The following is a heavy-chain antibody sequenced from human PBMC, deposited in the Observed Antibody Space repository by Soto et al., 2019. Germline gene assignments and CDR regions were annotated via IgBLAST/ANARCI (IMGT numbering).Heavy chain of an antibody. CDR1: GGTFSSYA. Sequence: GASVKVSCKASGGTFSSYAISWVRQAPGQGLEWMGGIIPIFGTANYAQKFQGRVTITADESTSTAYMELSSLRSEDTAVYYCAREGIVVVPAAYQGTRTYYYYGMDVWGQGTTVTVSS. V-gene: IGHV1-69*13. CDR3: AREGIVVVPAAYQGTRTYYYYGMDV. J-gene: IGHJ6*02. D-gene: IGHD2-2*01. CDR2: IIPIFGTA.